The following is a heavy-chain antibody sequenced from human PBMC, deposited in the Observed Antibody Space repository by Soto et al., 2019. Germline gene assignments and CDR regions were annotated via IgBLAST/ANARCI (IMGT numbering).Heavy chain of an antibody. CDR2: IWYDGSNK. Sequence: HPGGSLRLSXAASGFTFSSYGMHWVRQAPGKGLEWVAVIWYDGSNKYYADFVKGRFTISRDNSKNTLYLQMNSLRAEDTAVYYCAGDQSDYYGSGSYYNDPNWFDPWGQGTLVTVSS. J-gene: IGHJ5*02. V-gene: IGHV3-33*01. D-gene: IGHD3-10*01. CDR1: GFTFSSYG. CDR3: AGDQSDYYGSGSYYNDPNWFDP.